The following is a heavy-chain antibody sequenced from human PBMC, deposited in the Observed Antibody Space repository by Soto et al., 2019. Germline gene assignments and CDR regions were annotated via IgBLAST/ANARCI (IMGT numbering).Heavy chain of an antibody. CDR2: ISGSSSTI. D-gene: IGHD5-12*01. Sequence: GGSLRLSCAASGFNFNRFNMNWVRQAPGKGLEWVSYISGSSSTIYYADSVKGRFTISRDNVKNSLYLQMSSLRVEDTAVYYCGRDPYSGDDLDFDSWGQGT. J-gene: IGHJ4*02. CDR3: GRDPYSGDDLDFDS. CDR1: GFNFNRFN. V-gene: IGHV3-48*01.